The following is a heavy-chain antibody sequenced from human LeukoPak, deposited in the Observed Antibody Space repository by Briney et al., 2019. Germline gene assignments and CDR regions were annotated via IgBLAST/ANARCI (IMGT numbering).Heavy chain of an antibody. J-gene: IGHJ4*02. CDR1: GFTFDDYA. CDR3: AKSGIQLWSPLDY. V-gene: IGHV3-23*01. D-gene: IGHD5-18*01. CDR2: ISGSGDST. Sequence: GRSLRLSCAASGFTFDDYAMHWVRQGPGKGLEWVSAISGSGDSTYYADSVKGRFTISRDNSKNTLYLQMNSLRAEDTAVYYCAKSGIQLWSPLDYWGQGTLVTVSS.